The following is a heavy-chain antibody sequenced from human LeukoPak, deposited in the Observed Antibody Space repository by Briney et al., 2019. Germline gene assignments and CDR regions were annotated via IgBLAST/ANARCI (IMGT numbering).Heavy chain of an antibody. CDR2: ISGSGGST. CDR1: GFTFSSYA. D-gene: IGHD3-9*01. Sequence: PGGSLRLSCAASGFTFSSYAMSWVRQAPGKGLEWVSAISGSGGSTYYADSVKGRFTISRDNSKNTLYLQMNSLRAEDTAVYYCAKALDYDILTGYYMGFAFDIWGQGTMVTVSS. J-gene: IGHJ3*02. CDR3: AKALDYDILTGYYMGFAFDI. V-gene: IGHV3-23*01.